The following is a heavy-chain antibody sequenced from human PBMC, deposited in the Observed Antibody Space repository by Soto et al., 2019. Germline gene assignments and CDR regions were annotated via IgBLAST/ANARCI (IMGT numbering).Heavy chain of an antibody. Sequence: SETLSLTCTVSGGSISSSSYYWGWIRQPPGKGLEWIGSIYYSGSTYYNPSLKSRVTISVDTSKNQFSLKLSSVTAADTAVYYCARAPVVVVAAVSPWFDPWGQGTLVTVPS. CDR2: IYYSGST. J-gene: IGHJ5*02. D-gene: IGHD2-15*01. CDR3: ARAPVVVVAAVSPWFDP. CDR1: GGSISSSSYY. V-gene: IGHV4-39*01.